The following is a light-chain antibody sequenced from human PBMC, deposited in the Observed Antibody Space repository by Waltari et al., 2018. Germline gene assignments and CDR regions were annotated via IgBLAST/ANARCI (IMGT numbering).Light chain of an antibody. CDR2: GNS. CDR1: SSNIGAGYD. CDR3: QSYDSSLSGSRV. J-gene: IGLJ2*01. V-gene: IGLV1-40*01. Sequence: QSVLTQPPSVSGAPGQRVTISCTGSSSNIGAGYDVHWYPQPPGTAPKLLMYGNSNRPSGVPDRFSGSKSGTSASLAITGLQAEDEADYYCQSYDSSLSGSRVFGGGTKLTVL.